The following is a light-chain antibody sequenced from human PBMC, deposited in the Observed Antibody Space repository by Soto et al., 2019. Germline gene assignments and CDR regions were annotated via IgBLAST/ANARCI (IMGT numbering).Light chain of an antibody. Sequence: NFMLTQPNSVSESPGKTVTISCTRSSGSIASNYVQWYQQRPGSAPTTVIYEDNQRPSGVPDRFSGSIDSSSNSASLTISGLKTEDEADYYCQSYDSSKWVFGGGTKVTVL. CDR1: SGSIASNY. J-gene: IGLJ3*02. V-gene: IGLV6-57*03. CDR3: QSYDSSKWV. CDR2: EDN.